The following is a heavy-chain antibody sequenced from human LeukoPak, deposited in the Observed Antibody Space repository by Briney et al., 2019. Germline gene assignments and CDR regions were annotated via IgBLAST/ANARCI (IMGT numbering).Heavy chain of an antibody. J-gene: IGHJ2*01. D-gene: IGHD6-19*01. CDR1: GGSISSTNYY. CDR3: ARPLRSGAGPYWYFDL. Sequence: SETLSLTCTVSGGSISSTNYYWGWIRQPPGKGLEWIGTIYYTGSTYYNPSLKSRVTISVDTSKNQFSLRLTSVTAADTAVYYCARPLRSGAGPYWYFDLWGRGTLVTVSS. CDR2: IYYTGST. V-gene: IGHV4-39*01.